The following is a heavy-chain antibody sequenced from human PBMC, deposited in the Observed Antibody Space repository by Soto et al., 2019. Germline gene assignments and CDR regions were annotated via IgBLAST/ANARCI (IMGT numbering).Heavy chain of an antibody. D-gene: IGHD3-10*01. CDR2: IYYSGST. CDR1: GGSISSYY. V-gene: IGHV4-59*08. CDR3: AGHNYGSGSTYFYY. J-gene: IGHJ4*02. Sequence: SETLSLTCTVSGGSISSYYWSWIRQPLGKGLEWIGYIYYSGSTNYNPSLKSRVTISVDTSKNQFSLKLNSMTAADTAVYYWAGHNYGSGSTYFYYWGQGTLVTVSS.